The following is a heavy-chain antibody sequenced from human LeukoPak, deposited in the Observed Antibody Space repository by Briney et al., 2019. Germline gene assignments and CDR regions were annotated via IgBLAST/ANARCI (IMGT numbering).Heavy chain of an antibody. CDR1: GFIFNKAW. CDR3: TPVMVEDRGF. V-gene: IGHV3-15*01. D-gene: IGHD2-15*01. Sequence: PGGSLRLSCAASGFIFNKAWMNWVGQAPGKGPEWVGRIKSKNDGGTTDYGSPVKGRFTISRDDSKNTLYLQMNSLITDDTAIYYCTPVMVEDRGFWGQGTLVTVSS. J-gene: IGHJ4*02. CDR2: IKSKNDGGTT.